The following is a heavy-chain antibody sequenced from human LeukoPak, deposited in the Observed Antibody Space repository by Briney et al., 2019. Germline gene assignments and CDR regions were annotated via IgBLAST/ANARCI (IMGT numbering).Heavy chain of an antibody. CDR1: GYSFTSYW. Sequence: GESLKISCKGSGYSFTSYWIGWVRQMPGKGLEWMGIIYPGDSDTRYSPSFQGQVTFSADKSISTAYLQWSSLRASDTAMYYCARGAAAAQDAFDIWGQGTMVTVSS. J-gene: IGHJ3*02. D-gene: IGHD6-13*01. V-gene: IGHV5-51*01. CDR3: ARGAAAAQDAFDI. CDR2: IYPGDSDT.